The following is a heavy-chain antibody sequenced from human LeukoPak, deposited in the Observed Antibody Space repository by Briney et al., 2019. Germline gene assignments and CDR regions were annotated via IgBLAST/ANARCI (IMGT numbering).Heavy chain of an antibody. CDR2: IKQDGSEK. J-gene: IGHJ4*02. CDR3: AGPKAAAAAGRGFDY. Sequence: GGSLRLSCAASGFTFSSYWMSWVSQAPGKGLEWVANIKQDGSEKYYVDSVKGRFTISRDNAKNSLYLQMNSLRAEDTAVYYCAGPKAAAAAGRGFDYWGQGTLVTVSS. D-gene: IGHD6-25*01. CDR1: GFTFSSYW. V-gene: IGHV3-7*01.